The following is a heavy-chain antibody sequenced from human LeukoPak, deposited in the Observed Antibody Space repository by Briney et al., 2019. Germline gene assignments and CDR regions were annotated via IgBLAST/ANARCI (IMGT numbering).Heavy chain of an antibody. D-gene: IGHD3-9*01. J-gene: IGHJ4*02. CDR1: GYTFTGYY. CDR3: ARPYYDILTGPFDY. CDR2: INPNSGGT. Sequence: ASVKVSCKASGYTFTGYYMHWVRQAPGQGLEWMGWINPNSGGTNYAQNFQGRVTMTRDTSISTAYMELSRLRSDDTAVYYCARPYYDILTGPFDYWGQGTLVTVSS. V-gene: IGHV1-2*02.